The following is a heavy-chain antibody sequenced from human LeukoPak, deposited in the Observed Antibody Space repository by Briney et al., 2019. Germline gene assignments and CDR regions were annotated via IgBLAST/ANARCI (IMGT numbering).Heavy chain of an antibody. D-gene: IGHD2-15*01. V-gene: IGHV3-21*01. Sequence: GGSLRLSCAASGFTFSSYIMNWVRQAPGKGLEWVSSISSSSSYIYYADSVKGRFTISRDNAKNSLYLQMNSLRAEDTAVYYCARNVAARSGYFDYWGQGTLVTVSS. CDR3: ARNVAARSGYFDY. CDR2: ISSSSSYI. CDR1: GFTFSSYI. J-gene: IGHJ4*02.